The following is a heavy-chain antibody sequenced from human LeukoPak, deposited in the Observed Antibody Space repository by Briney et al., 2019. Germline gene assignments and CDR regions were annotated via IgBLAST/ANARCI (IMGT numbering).Heavy chain of an antibody. V-gene: IGHV3-66*01. Sequence: GGSLRLSCAASGFTFSSYAMSWVRQAPGKGLEWVSVIYSGGSTYYADSVKGRFTISRDNSKNTLYLQMNSLRAEDTAVYYCAKWKHYDSSPSYYFDYWGQGTLVTVSS. D-gene: IGHD3-22*01. CDR3: AKWKHYDSSPSYYFDY. J-gene: IGHJ4*02. CDR2: IYSGGST. CDR1: GFTFSSYA.